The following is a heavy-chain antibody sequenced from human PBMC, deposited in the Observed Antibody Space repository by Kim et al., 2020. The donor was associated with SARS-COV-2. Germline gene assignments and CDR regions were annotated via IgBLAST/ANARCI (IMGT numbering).Heavy chain of an antibody. Sequence: GGSLRLSCAASAFTFSTYGMHWFRQAPGKGLEWVAVMANDGSSKYYADSAKGRFTISRDNSKNTLYLQMNSLRTEDTAMYYCAKESRLATINFGLDVWGQGTTVTVSS. CDR2: MANDGSSK. CDR3: AKESRLATINFGLDV. CDR1: AFTFSTYG. V-gene: IGHV3-30*18. J-gene: IGHJ6*02. D-gene: IGHD5-12*01.